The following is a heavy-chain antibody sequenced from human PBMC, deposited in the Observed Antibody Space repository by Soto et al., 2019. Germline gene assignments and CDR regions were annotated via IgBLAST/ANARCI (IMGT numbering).Heavy chain of an antibody. J-gene: IGHJ6*02. CDR3: ARVDSPDIVVVPAAIGAYYYYYYGMDV. D-gene: IGHD2-2*01. CDR1: GFTFSSYS. CDR2: ISSSSSTI. V-gene: IGHV3-48*02. Sequence: GSLRLSCAASGFTFSSYSMNWVRQAPGKGLEWVSYISSSSSTIYYADSVKGRFTISRDNAKNSLYLQMNSLRDEDTAVYYCARVDSPDIVVVPAAIGAYYYYYYGMDVWGQGTTVTVSS.